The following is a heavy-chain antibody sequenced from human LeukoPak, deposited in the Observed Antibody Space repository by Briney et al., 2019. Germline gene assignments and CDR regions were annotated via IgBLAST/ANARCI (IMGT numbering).Heavy chain of an antibody. CDR1: GYTFTSYA. CDR2: INTNTGNP. V-gene: IGHV7-4-1*02. J-gene: IGHJ6*03. CDR3: ARGVSPFYCSGGSCYSGVANWGYYYYMDV. Sequence: ASVKVSCKASGYTFTSYAMNWVRQAPGQGLEWMGWINTNTGNPTYAQGFTGRFVFSLDTSVSTAYLQISSLKAEDTAVYYCARGVSPFYCSGGSCYSGVANWGYYYYMDVWGKGTTVTVSS. D-gene: IGHD2-15*01.